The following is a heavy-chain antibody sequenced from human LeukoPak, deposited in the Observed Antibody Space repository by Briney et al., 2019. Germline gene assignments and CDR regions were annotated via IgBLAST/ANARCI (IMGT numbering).Heavy chain of an antibody. V-gene: IGHV4-34*01. CDR2: INHSGST. J-gene: IGHJ4*02. CDR1: GGSFSGYY. CDR3: AGANVWSGYYTAPF. Sequence: SETLSLTCAVYGGSFSGYYWSWIRQLPGKGLEWIGEINHSGSTNYNPSLKSRVTISVDTSKNQFSLKLSSVTAADTAVYYCAGANVWSGYYTAPFWGQGTLVTVST. D-gene: IGHD3-3*01.